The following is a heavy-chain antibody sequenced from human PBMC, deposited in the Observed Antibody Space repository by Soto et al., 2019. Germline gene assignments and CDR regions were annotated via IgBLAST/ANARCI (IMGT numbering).Heavy chain of an antibody. CDR2: IYYSGST. J-gene: IGHJ6*03. D-gene: IGHD5-12*01. Sequence: WETLSLTCTVSGGSISSYYWSWIRQPPGKGLEWIGYIYYSGSTNYNPSLKSRVTISVDTSKNQFSLKLSSVTAADTAVYYCARRNEYSGYDYYYYYMDVWGKGTTVTVSS. CDR3: ARRNEYSGYDYYYYYMDV. V-gene: IGHV4-59*08. CDR1: GGSISSYY.